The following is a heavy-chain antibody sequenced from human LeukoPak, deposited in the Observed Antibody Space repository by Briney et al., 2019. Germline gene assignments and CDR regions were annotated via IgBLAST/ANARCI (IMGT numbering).Heavy chain of an antibody. CDR1: GGSISSYY. CDR3: ARGMGHFSGPFAH. D-gene: IGHD2-15*01. J-gene: IGHJ4*02. Sequence: PSETLSLTCTVSGGSISSYYWSWIRQPPGKGLEWIGYIYYSGSTNYNPSLKSRVTISVDTSKNQFSLKLSSVTAEDTAVYYCARGMGHFSGPFAHWGQGTLVTVSS. CDR2: IYYSGST. V-gene: IGHV4-59*01.